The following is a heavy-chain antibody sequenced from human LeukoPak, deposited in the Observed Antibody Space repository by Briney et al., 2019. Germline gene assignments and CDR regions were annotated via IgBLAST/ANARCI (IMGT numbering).Heavy chain of an antibody. J-gene: IGHJ3*02. CDR1: GGSISSSSYY. D-gene: IGHD3-22*01. V-gene: IGHV4-39*01. CDR2: IYYSGST. CDR3: ARHSYYDSSGYYPDAFDI. Sequence: TSETLSLTCTVSGGSISSSSYYWGWIRQPPGKELEWIGSIYYSGSTYYNPSLKSRVTISVDTSKNQFSLKLSSVTAADTAVYYCARHSYYDSSGYYPDAFDIWGQGTMVTVSS.